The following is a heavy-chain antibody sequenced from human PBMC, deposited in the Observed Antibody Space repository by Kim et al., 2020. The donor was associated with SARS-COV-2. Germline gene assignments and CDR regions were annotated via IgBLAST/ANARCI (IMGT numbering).Heavy chain of an antibody. V-gene: IGHV4-39*01. CDR1: GGSISSSSYY. D-gene: IGHD2-21*02. Sequence: SETLSLTCTVSGGSISSSSYYWGWIRQPPGKGLEWIGSIYYSGSTYYHPSLKSRVTISVDTSKNQFSLKLSSVTAADTAVYYCARLVGAYCGGDCYPYYYYSDGMDVWGQGTTVTVSS. J-gene: IGHJ6*02. CDR3: ARLVGAYCGGDCYPYYYYSDGMDV. CDR2: IYYSGST.